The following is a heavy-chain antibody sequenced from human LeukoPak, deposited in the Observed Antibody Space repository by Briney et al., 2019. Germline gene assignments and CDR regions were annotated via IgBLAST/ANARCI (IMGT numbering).Heavy chain of an antibody. V-gene: IGHV4-59*01. CDR1: GGSISSYY. Sequence: MSSETLSLTCTVSGGSISSYYWSWIRQPPGKGLEWIGYIYYSGSTSYNPSLKSRVTTSVDTSKNQFSLKLSSVTAADTAVYYCARSRGTIVVVTATQNYGMDVWGQGTTVTVSS. D-gene: IGHD2-21*02. CDR3: ARSRGTIVVVTATQNYGMDV. CDR2: IYYSGST. J-gene: IGHJ6*02.